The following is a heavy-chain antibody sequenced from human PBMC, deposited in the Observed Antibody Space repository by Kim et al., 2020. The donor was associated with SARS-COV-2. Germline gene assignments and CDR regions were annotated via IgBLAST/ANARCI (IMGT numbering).Heavy chain of an antibody. Sequence: GGSLRLSCAASGFTFSSYAMHWVRQAPGKGLEWVAVISYDGSNKYYADSVKGRFTISRDNSKNTLYLQMNSLRAEDTAVYYCARDRTGFGELGVLDYWG. V-gene: IGHV3-30*04. J-gene: IGHJ4*01. CDR3: ARDRTGFGELGVLDY. D-gene: IGHD3-10*01. CDR1: GFTFSSYA. CDR2: ISYDGSNK.